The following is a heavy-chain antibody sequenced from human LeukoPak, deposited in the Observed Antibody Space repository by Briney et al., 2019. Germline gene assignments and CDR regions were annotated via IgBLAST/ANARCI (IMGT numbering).Heavy chain of an antibody. CDR2: INGDGSNS. CDR3: ARTSPTSHFDF. CDR1: GFTFTTYW. D-gene: IGHD3-16*01. Sequence: GGSLRLSCVASGFTFTTYWMHWVRQAPGKGLVWVSRINGDGSNSNYADSVKGRFTISRDNARNTLYLQMNGLRAEDTALYYCARTSPTSHFDFWGQGTLVTVSS. V-gene: IGHV3-74*01. J-gene: IGHJ4*02.